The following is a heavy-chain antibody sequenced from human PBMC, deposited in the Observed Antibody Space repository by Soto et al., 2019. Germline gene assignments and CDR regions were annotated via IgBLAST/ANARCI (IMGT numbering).Heavy chain of an antibody. D-gene: IGHD3-3*01. CDR3: ARDERLGDYYYYMDV. J-gene: IGHJ6*03. V-gene: IGHV4-59*01. CDR1: GGSISSYY. Sequence: PSETRSLTCTVSGGSISSYYWSWIRQPPGKGLEWIGYIYYRGSTNYNPSLKSRVTISVDTSKNQFSLKLSSVTAADTAVYYCARDERLGDYYYYMDVWGKGTTVTVSS. CDR2: IYYRGST.